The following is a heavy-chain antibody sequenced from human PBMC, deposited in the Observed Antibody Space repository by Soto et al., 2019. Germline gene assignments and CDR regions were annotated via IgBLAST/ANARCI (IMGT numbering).Heavy chain of an antibody. CDR2: IWYDGSNK. V-gene: IGHV3-33*01. J-gene: IGHJ4*02. CDR3: ARGKQWLVSEFDY. CDR1: GFTFSSYG. D-gene: IGHD6-19*01. Sequence: GGSLRLSCAASGFTFSSYGMHWVRQAPGKGLEWVAVIWYDGSNKYYADSVKGRFTISRDNSKNTLYLQMNSLRAEDTAVYYCARGKQWLVSEFDYWGQGTLVTV.